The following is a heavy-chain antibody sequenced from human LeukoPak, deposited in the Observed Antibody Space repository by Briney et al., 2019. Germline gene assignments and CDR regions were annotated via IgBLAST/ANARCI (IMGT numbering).Heavy chain of an antibody. CDR2: IFYIGST. CDR1: GGSISSYY. CDR3: ARRARMGSWYFFDY. V-gene: IGHV4-59*08. D-gene: IGHD2-15*01. Sequence: SETLSLTCAVSGGSISSYYWSWIRQPPGKGLEWIGYIFYIGSTNYNPSLKSRATISVDTSKNQFSLKLSSVTAADTAVYYCARRARMGSWYFFDYWGQGALVTVSS. J-gene: IGHJ4*02.